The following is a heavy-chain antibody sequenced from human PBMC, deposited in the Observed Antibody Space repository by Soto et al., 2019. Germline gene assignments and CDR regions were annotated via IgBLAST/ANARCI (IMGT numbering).Heavy chain of an antibody. D-gene: IGHD3-10*01. CDR3: ARADYATGSYYPDY. CDR2: ISNSGST. CDR1: GGSVRRGNYY. V-gene: IGHV4-31*03. J-gene: IGHJ4*02. Sequence: QVQLQESGPGLVKPSQTLSLTCTVSGGSVRRGNYYWSWIRQFPGKGLEWIGYISNSGSTHYNPSLMSRITILVDTSKHQFFLELRSVTAADTALYYCARADYATGSYYPDYWGQGTLVTVSS.